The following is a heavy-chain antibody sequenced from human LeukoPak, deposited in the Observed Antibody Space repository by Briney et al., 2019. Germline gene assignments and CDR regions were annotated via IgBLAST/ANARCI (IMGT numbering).Heavy chain of an antibody. D-gene: IGHD2-15*01. V-gene: IGHV3-23*01. CDR2: ISGSGGST. CDR3: AKDRLIVVVGTAPGFYGMDV. J-gene: IGHJ6*02. CDR1: GFTFSSYA. Sequence: GGSLRLSCAASGFTFSSYAMSWVRQAPGKGLEWVSAISGSGGSTYYADSVKGRFTISRDNSKNTLHLQMNSLRAEDTAVYYCAKDRLIVVVGTAPGFYGMDVWGQGTTVTVSS.